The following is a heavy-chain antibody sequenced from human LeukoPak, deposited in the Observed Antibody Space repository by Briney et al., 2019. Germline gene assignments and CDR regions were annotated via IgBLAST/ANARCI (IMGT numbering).Heavy chain of an antibody. CDR2: ISYDGSNK. D-gene: IGHD4-17*01. CDR1: GFTFSSYA. Sequence: PGGSLRLSCAASGFTFSSYAMHWVRQAPGKGLEWVAVISYDGSNKYYADSVKGRFTISRDNSKNTLYLQMNSLRAEDTAVYYCARDLQSTVVTLDYWGQGTLVTVSS. V-gene: IGHV3-30-3*01. CDR3: ARDLQSTVVTLDY. J-gene: IGHJ4*02.